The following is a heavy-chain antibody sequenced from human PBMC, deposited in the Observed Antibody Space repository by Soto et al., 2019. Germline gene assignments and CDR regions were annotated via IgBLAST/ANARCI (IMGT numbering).Heavy chain of an antibody. Sequence: EVQLVESGGGLVKPGGSLRLSCAASGFSFRTTWMAWVRQAPGKGLEWVGRIKSKSAGETTDYADPVKGRFTISRDDSKDTIYLNMDSLETGDTAVYYCSTGSPFSGRVFDYWGQGTLVTVSS. CDR2: IKSKSAGETT. D-gene: IGHD1-26*01. CDR1: GFSFRTTW. CDR3: STGSPFSGRVFDY. J-gene: IGHJ4*02. V-gene: IGHV3-15*05.